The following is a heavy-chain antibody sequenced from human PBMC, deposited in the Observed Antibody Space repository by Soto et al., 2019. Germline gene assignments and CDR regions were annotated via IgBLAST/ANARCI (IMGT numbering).Heavy chain of an antibody. D-gene: IGHD2-21*01. Sequence: WVALIWFDGSNKNYADSVKGRFTISRDNSKNTLSLQMNSLRAEDTAVYYCARKVGMEFDYWGQGTQVTVSS. CDR2: IWFDGSNK. V-gene: IGHV3-33*01. CDR3: ARKVGMEFDY. J-gene: IGHJ4*02.